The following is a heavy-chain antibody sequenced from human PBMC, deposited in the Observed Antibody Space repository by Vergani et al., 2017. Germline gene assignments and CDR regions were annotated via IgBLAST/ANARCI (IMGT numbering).Heavy chain of an antibody. CDR2: IRNKANDYTT. Sequence: VQLVESGGGLVKPGGSLRLSCAASGFTFSDHYMDWVRQAPGKGLEWVGRIRNKANDYTTQYAASVKGRFTISRDDSKSYLYLQMNSLQTEDTALYYCVRVKGSNWNYHLYDIWGQGTLVTVSS. J-gene: IGHJ3*02. CDR1: GFTFSDHY. CDR3: VRVKGSNWNYHLYDI. V-gene: IGHV3-72*01. D-gene: IGHD1-7*01.